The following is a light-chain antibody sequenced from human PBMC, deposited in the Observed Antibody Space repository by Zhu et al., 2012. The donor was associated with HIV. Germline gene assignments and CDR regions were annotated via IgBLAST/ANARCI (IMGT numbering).Light chain of an antibody. J-gene: IGKJ2*01. CDR3: QEYYDWPLYA. V-gene: IGKV3-15*01. CDR1: QSVSTN. CDR2: GAS. Sequence: VLTQSPATLSVSPGERATLSCRASQSVSTNLAWYQQKPGQAPRLLIFGASTRATGIPARFSGSGIPEFTLTITSVQSEDFAVYHCQEYYDWPLYAFGQGSKLEIK.